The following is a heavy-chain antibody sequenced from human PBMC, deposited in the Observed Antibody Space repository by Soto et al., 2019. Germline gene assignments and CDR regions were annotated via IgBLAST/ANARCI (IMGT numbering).Heavy chain of an antibody. J-gene: IGHJ6*02. CDR3: ARYCGGDCPQNGMDV. D-gene: IGHD2-21*02. Sequence: QVQLVQSGAEVKKPGASVKVSCKASGYTFTSYALHWVRQAPGQRLEGMGWINAGNGNTKYSQKFQGRVTITRDTSASTAYMELSSLRSEDTAVYYCARYCGGDCPQNGMDVWGQGTTVTVSS. CDR2: INAGNGNT. V-gene: IGHV1-3*01. CDR1: GYTFTSYA.